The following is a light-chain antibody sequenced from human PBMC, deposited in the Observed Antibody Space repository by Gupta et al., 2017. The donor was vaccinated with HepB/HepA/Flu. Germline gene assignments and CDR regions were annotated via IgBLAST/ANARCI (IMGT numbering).Light chain of an antibody. J-gene: IGKJ4*01. CDR3: QQLNSYPLT. CDR1: QDISFY. V-gene: IGKV1-9*01. CDR2: AAS. Sequence: DTQLTQSPSFLSASVGDRVTITCRASQDISFYLAWYQQKPGKAPKLLIYAASTLQSGVPSRFSGGGSGTEFTLTVTSLQPEDSATYYCQQLNSYPLTFGGGTKVELK.